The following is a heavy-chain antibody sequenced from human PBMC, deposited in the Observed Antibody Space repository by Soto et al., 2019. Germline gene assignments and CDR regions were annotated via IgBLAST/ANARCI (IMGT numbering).Heavy chain of an antibody. CDR3: AKGPSGWYYFGY. Sequence: GGSLRLSCAASGFTFSSYGMHWVRQAPGKGLEWVAVISYDGRNKYYADSVKGRFTISRDNSKNTLYLQMNSLRAEDTAVYYCAKGPSGWYYFGYWGQGTLVTVSS. CDR2: ISYDGRNK. D-gene: IGHD6-19*01. V-gene: IGHV3-30*18. CDR1: GFTFSSYG. J-gene: IGHJ4*02.